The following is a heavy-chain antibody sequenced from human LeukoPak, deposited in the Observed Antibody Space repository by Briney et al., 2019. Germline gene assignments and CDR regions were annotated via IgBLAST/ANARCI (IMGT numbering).Heavy chain of an antibody. J-gene: IGHJ4*02. CDR3: AIAAGWEQAY. V-gene: IGHV3-7*01. Sequence: GGSLRLPCAASGCPFSTYWMSWVRQAPGRGLEWVANINQDGSATNYVDSAKGRFIVSRDNAKNSVFLQMSSLRAEDTAVYYCAIAAGWEQAYWGQGTLVTVSS. CDR1: GCPFSTYW. CDR2: INQDGSAT. D-gene: IGHD1-26*01.